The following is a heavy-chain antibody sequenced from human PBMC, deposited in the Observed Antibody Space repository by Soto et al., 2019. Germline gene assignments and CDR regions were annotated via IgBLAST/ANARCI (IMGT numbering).Heavy chain of an antibody. CDR1: GFTFSSYA. CDR3: ARGEQQLVLRHYYYYYGMDV. V-gene: IGHV3-30-3*01. Sequence: PGGSLRLSCAASGFTFSSYAMHWVRQAPGKGLEWVAVISYDGSNKYYADSVKGRFTISRDNYKNTLYLQMNSLRAEDTAVYYCARGEQQLVLRHYYYYYGMDVWGQGTTVTVSS. J-gene: IGHJ6*02. CDR2: ISYDGSNK. D-gene: IGHD6-13*01.